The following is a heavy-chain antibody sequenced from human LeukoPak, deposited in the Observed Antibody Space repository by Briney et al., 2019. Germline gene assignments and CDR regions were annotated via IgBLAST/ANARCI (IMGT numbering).Heavy chain of an antibody. CDR1: GFTFTSSA. J-gene: IGHJ4*02. D-gene: IGHD2-2*01. Sequence: SVKVSCKASGFTFTSSAMQWVRQARGQRLEWIGWIVVGSGNTNYAQKFQGRVTITADKSTSTAYMELSSLRSEDTAVYYCASGTTDIVVVPATLRNYYFDYWGQGTLVTVSS. CDR2: IVVGSGNT. CDR3: ASGTTDIVVVPATLRNYYFDY. V-gene: IGHV1-58*02.